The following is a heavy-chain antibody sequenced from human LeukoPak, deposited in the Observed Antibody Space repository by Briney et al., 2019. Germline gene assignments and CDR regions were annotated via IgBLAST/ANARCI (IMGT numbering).Heavy chain of an antibody. CDR3: ARDLRAGWDFQH. CDR1: GFTVSNNF. Sequence: GGSLRLSCAASGFTVSNNFMNWVRQAPGTGLEWVALIHSGGATFYAGSVKDRFTISRDNSKNTLYLQMNSLRVEDTAVYYCARDLRAGWDFQHWGQGTLVTVSS. V-gene: IGHV3-66*01. CDR2: IHSGGAT. J-gene: IGHJ1*01. D-gene: IGHD1-26*01.